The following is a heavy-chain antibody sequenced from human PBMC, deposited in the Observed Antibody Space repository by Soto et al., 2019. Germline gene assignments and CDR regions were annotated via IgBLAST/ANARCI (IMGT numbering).Heavy chain of an antibody. V-gene: IGHV4-30-2*01. Sequence: PSETLSVTXAVSGGYISGGNYSWSWIRQPPGKGLEWIGFIYNSGSTYYNSSLKSRVTISVDRSKNHFFLNLTSVTAADTAVYYCATYRKFFQIWGQGTKVTVSS. J-gene: IGHJ3*02. CDR1: GGYISGGNYS. CDR3: ATYRKFFQI. CDR2: IYNSGST.